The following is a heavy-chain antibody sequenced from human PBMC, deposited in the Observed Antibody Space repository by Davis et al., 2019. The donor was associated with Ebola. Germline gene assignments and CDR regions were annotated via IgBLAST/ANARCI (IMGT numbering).Heavy chain of an antibody. Sequence: PSETLSLTCTVAGGSMNSGGYYWNWIRQHPGKGLEWIGYIHDTGTTYYNPSLKSQLTMSVDTSKNQFSLKLSSVTAADTAVYYCARSGMIASTGFDYWGLGTLVTVSS. CDR2: IHDTGTT. CDR1: GGSMNSGGYY. CDR3: ARSGMIASTGFDY. D-gene: IGHD2-15*01. V-gene: IGHV4-31*01. J-gene: IGHJ4*02.